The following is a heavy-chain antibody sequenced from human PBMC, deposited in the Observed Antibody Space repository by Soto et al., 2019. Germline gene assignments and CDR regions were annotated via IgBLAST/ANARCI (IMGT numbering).Heavy chain of an antibody. CDR1: GYTFTSYG. CDR3: ARVVVRIAAAGNAFAI. V-gene: IGHV1-18*01. CDR2: ISAYNGNT. J-gene: IGHJ3*02. D-gene: IGHD6-13*01. Sequence: ASVKVSCKASGYTFTSYGISWVRQAPGQGLEWMGWISAYNGNTNYAQKLQGRVTMTTDTSTSTAYMELRSLRSDDTAVYYCARVVVRIAAAGNAFAIWGQGTMVTVSS.